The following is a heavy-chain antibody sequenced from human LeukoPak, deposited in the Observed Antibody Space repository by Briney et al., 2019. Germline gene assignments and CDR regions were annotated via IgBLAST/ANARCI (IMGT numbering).Heavy chain of an antibody. Sequence: PSETLSLTCTVSGGSISSSSYYWGWIRQPPGKGLEWIGSIYYSGSTYYNPSLKSRVTISVDTSKNQFSLKLSSVTAADTAVYYCARVQQLVTYYYYYYMDVWGKGTTVTVSS. CDR1: GGSISSSSYY. CDR3: ARVQQLVTYYYYYYMDV. V-gene: IGHV4-39*07. J-gene: IGHJ6*03. CDR2: IYYSGST. D-gene: IGHD6-13*01.